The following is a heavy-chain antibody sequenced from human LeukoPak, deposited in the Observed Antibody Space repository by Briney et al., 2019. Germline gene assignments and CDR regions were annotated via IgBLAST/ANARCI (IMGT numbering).Heavy chain of an antibody. CDR3: ARARKRYFDWLSNFDY. CDR2: INHSGST. J-gene: IGHJ4*02. V-gene: IGHV4-34*01. Sequence: PSETLSPTCAVYGGPFSGYYWSWIRQPPGKGLEWIGEINHSGSTNYNPSLKSRVTISVDTSKNQFSLKLSSVTAADTAVYYCARARKRYFDWLSNFDYWGQGTPVTVSS. D-gene: IGHD3-9*01. CDR1: GGPFSGYY.